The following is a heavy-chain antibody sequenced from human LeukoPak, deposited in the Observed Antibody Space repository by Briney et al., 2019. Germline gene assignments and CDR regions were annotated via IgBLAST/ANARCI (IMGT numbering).Heavy chain of an antibody. V-gene: IGHV3-66*01. CDR3: ARDSSNWGIFDY. D-gene: IGHD7-27*01. J-gene: IGHJ4*02. CDR1: GFNMNASY. CDR2: IYTGGNT. Sequence: GGSLRLSCATSGFNMNASYMSWVRQAPGKGLEWVSVIYTGGNTDYAESVRGRFTISRDNSKQTLYLQMNSLRVEDTAVYYCARDSSNWGIFDYWGQGTLVTVSS.